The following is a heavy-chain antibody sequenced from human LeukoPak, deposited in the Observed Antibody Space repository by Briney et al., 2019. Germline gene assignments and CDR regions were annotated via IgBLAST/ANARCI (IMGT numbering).Heavy chain of an antibody. D-gene: IGHD5-24*01. J-gene: IGHJ6*03. CDR3: AKDGYKWVGRGGVYYYYYMDV. CDR2: IKQDGREK. CDR1: GFTSSSYW. Sequence: GGSLRLSCAASGFTSSSYWMSWVRQAPGKGLEWVANIKQDGREKYYVDSVKGRFTISRDNAKNSLYLQMNSLRAEDTALYYCAKDGYKWVGRGGVYYYYYMDVWGKGTTVTVSS. V-gene: IGHV3-7*03.